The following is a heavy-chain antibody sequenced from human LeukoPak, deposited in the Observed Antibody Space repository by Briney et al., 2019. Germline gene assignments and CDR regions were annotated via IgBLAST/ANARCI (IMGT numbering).Heavy chain of an antibody. D-gene: IGHD2-2*01. V-gene: IGHV4-38-2*02. J-gene: IGHJ5*02. CDR3: ARDPRWLTPDCTSTSCYENYFDP. CDR1: GYSISSGYQ. Sequence: NSSETLSLTCGVSGYSISSGYQWAWIRQSPGKGLEWIGSIYHSGSAHYNPSLKSRVTISVETSKNQFSLNMYSVTAADMAVYYCARDPRWLTPDCTSTSCYENYFDPWGQGTLVTVSS. CDR2: IYHSGSA.